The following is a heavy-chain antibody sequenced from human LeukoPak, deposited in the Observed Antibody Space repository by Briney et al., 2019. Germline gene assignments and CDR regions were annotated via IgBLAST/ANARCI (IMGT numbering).Heavy chain of an antibody. CDR2: IYYSGST. J-gene: IGHJ3*02. Sequence: PSETLSLTCTVSGGSISSGDYYWSWIRQPPGKGLEWIGYIYYSGSTYYNPSLKSRVTISVDTSKNQFSLELSSVTAADTAVYYCARTYSSSWYGDAFDIWGQGTMVTVSS. CDR3: ARTYSSSWYGDAFDI. V-gene: IGHV4-30-4*01. D-gene: IGHD6-13*01. CDR1: GGSISSGDYY.